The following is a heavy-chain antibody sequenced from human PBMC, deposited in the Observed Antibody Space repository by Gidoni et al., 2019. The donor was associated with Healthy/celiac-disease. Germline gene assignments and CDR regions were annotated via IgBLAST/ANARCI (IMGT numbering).Heavy chain of an antibody. D-gene: IGHD4-17*01. J-gene: IGHJ6*02. CDR1: GFTFSSYE. CDR3: ARGGMTTQTDYYYYGMDV. CDR2: ISSSGSTI. V-gene: IGHV3-48*03. Sequence: EVQLVESGGGLVQPGGSLRLSCAASGFTFSSYEMNWVRQAPGKGLEWVSYISSSGSTIYYADSVKGRFTISRDNAKNSLYLQMNSLRAEDTAVYYCARGGMTTQTDYYYYGMDVWGQGTTVTVSS.